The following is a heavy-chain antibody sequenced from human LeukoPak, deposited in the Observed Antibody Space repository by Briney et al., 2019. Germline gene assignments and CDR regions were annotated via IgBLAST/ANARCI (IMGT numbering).Heavy chain of an antibody. CDR2: IKQDGSEK. J-gene: IGHJ4*02. V-gene: IGHV3-7*01. D-gene: IGHD2-2*02. Sequence: GGSLRLSCAASGFTFSSYWMNWVRQAPGKGLEWVANIKQDGSEKYYVDSVKGRFTISRDNAKNSLYLQMNSLRAEDTAVYYCARLGGCSSTSCYTAFGYWGQGTLVTVSS. CDR3: ARLGGCSSTSCYTAFGY. CDR1: GFTFSSYW.